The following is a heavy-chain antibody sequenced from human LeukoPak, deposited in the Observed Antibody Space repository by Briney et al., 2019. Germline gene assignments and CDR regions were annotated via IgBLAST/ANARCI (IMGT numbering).Heavy chain of an antibody. Sequence: SETLSLTCAVYGGSFSGYYWSWIRQPPGKGLEWIGSIYYSGSTYYNPSLKSRVTISVDTSKNQFSLKLSSVTAADTAVYYCARDRNLYGGYSYGIFDYWGQGTLVTVSS. J-gene: IGHJ4*02. V-gene: IGHV4-34*01. D-gene: IGHD5-18*01. CDR3: ARDRNLYGGYSYGIFDY. CDR2: IYYSGST. CDR1: GGSFSGYY.